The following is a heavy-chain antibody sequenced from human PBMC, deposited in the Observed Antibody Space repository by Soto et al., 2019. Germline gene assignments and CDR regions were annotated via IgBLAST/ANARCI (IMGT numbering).Heavy chain of an antibody. CDR1: GGSISSSNW. D-gene: IGHD3-10*01. CDR2: IDHSGNT. CDR3: ASRWGEGRVDY. J-gene: IGHJ4*02. V-gene: IGHV4-4*02. Sequence: QVQLQESGPGLVKPSGTLSLTCAVSGGSISSSNWWSWVRQPPGKGLEWIGEIDHSGNTNYNPSLKNRVTTAVDKYRNQFSLKLSSVTAADTAVYYCASRWGEGRVDYWGKGTLVTVSS.